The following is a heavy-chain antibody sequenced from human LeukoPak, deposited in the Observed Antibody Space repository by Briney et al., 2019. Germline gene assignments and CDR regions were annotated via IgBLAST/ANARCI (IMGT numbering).Heavy chain of an antibody. CDR3: ARDCPSRGGDCSPPDY. J-gene: IGHJ4*02. V-gene: IGHV3-48*04. Sequence: PGGSLRLSCAASGFTFSSYSMNWVRQAPGKGLEWVSYISSSSSTIYYADSVKGRFTISRDNAKNSLYLQMNSLRAEDTAVYYCARDCPSRGGDCSPPDYWGQGTLVTVSS. CDR2: ISSSSSTI. CDR1: GFTFSSYS. D-gene: IGHD2-21*02.